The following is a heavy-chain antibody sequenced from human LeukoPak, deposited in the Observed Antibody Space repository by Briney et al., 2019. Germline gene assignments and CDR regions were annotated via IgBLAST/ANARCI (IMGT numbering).Heavy chain of an antibody. CDR2: IYYSGST. Sequence: SETLSLTCTVSGGSISSSSYYWGWIRQPPGKGLEWIGSIYYSGSTYYNPSLKSRVTISVDTSKNQFSLKLSSVTAADTAVYYCARDGSPHTYYDILTGYYNTVAIDYWGQGTLVTVSS. CDR3: ARDGSPHTYYDILTGYYNTVAIDY. J-gene: IGHJ4*02. CDR1: GGSISSSSYY. D-gene: IGHD3-9*01. V-gene: IGHV4-39*02.